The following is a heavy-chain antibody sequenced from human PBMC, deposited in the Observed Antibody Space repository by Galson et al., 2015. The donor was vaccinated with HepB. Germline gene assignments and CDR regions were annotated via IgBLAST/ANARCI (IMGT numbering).Heavy chain of an antibody. CDR1: GFTFSSYG. D-gene: IGHD3-10*01. J-gene: IGHJ4*02. Sequence: SLRLSCAASGFTFSSYGMHWVRQAPGKGLEWVAVISYDGSNKYYADSVKGRFTISRDNSKNTLYLQMNSLRAEDTAVYYCAKGRITMVRGVITDWGQGTLVTVSS. CDR2: ISYDGSNK. CDR3: AKGRITMVRGVITD. V-gene: IGHV3-30*18.